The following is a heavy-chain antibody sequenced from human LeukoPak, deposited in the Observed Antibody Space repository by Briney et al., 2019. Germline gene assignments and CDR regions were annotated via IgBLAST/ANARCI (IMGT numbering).Heavy chain of an antibody. J-gene: IGHJ1*01. V-gene: IGHV4-39*07. CDR2: IYYSGST. CDR1: GGSISSSSYY. Sequence: SETLSLTCTVSGGSISSSSYYWGWIRQPPGKGLEWIGSIYYSGSTYYNPSLKSRVTISVDTSKNQFSLKLSSVTAADTAVYYCARDQGAQRPGGTYFQHWGQGTLVTVSS. CDR3: ARDQGAQRPGGTYFQH. D-gene: IGHD3-16*01.